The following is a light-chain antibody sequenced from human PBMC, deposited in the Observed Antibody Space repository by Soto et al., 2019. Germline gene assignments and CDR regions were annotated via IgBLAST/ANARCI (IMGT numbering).Light chain of an antibody. CDR3: TSYAGSNNLV. V-gene: IGLV2-8*01. CDR2: EVS. J-gene: IGLJ3*02. Sequence: QSVLTQPPSASGSPGQSVTISCTGTSSDIGGYNYVSWYQQHPGKAPNLIIYEVSKRPSGVPDRFSGSKSGNTASLTVSGLQDEEEADYYCTSYAGSNNLVFAGGTKLTVL. CDR1: SSDIGGYNY.